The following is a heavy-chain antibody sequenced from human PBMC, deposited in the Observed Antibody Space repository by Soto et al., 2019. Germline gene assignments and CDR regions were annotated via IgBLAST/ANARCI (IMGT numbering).Heavy chain of an antibody. CDR2: ISWDGGST. CDR3: AKPAGYYRGTSCDAFDI. CDR1: GFTFDDYT. Sequence: GGSLRLSCAASGFTFDDYTMHWVRQAPGKGLEWVSLISWDGGSTYYADSVKGRFTISRDNSKNSLYLQMNSLRTKDAASYYCAKPAGYYRGTSCDAFDIWGQGTMVTVSS. D-gene: IGHD2-2*01. V-gene: IGHV3-43*01. J-gene: IGHJ3*02.